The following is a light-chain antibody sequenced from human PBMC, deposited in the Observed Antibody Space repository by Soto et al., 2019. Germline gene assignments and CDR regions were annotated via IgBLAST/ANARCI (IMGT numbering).Light chain of an antibody. V-gene: IGKV3-20*01. CDR3: QQYGSSSWT. CDR1: QSVSSSS. CDR2: EAS. Sequence: EIVVTHSPGTLSLSTRERATXSCRASQSVSSSSLAWYQQNPGQANRLIIYEASSRATGITDRLSDSGSGTDFTLTITRLEPEDFAVYYCQQYGSSSWTVGQGAKVDIK. J-gene: IGKJ1*01.